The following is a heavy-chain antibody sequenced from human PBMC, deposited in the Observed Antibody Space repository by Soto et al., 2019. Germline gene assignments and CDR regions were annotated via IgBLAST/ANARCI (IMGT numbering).Heavy chain of an antibody. CDR2: INPTSGGT. CDR3: ARYPGSSSDYYYGMDV. J-gene: IGHJ6*02. CDR1: GYTFTGYY. V-gene: IGHV1-2*04. Sequence: ASVKVSCKASGYTFTGYYMHWVRQAPGQGLEWMGWINPTSGGTNYAQKFQGWVTMTRDTTISTAYMELSRLISDDTAVYYCARYPGSSSDYYYGMDVWGQGTTVTVSS. D-gene: IGHD6-6*01.